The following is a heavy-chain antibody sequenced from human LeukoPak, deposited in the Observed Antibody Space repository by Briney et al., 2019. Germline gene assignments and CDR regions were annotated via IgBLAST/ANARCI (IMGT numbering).Heavy chain of an antibody. Sequence: PGGSLRLSCAASGFTFSGYAMHWVRQAPGKGLEWVAIISYDESNKYYADSVKDRFTISRDNSKNTLYLQMNSLRAEDTAVYYCASIGERYLQTEHYFHHWGQGTLVTVSS. V-gene: IGHV3-30*04. CDR3: ASIGERYLQTEHYFHH. D-gene: IGHD3-3*01. J-gene: IGHJ1*01. CDR2: ISYDESNK. CDR1: GFTFSGYA.